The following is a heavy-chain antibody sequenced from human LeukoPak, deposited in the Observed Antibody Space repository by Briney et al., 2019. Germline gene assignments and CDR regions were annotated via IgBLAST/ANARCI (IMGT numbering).Heavy chain of an antibody. CDR3: AKHRDIFYYFDY. CDR1: GFTFSSYA. CDR2: ISGSGGST. J-gene: IGHJ4*02. V-gene: IGHV3-23*01. D-gene: IGHD2-15*01. Sequence: GGSLRLSCAASGFTFSSYAMSWARQAPGKGLEWVSAISGSGGSTYYADSVKGRFTISRDNSKNTLYLQMHSLRAEDTAVYYCAKHRDIFYYFDYWGQGTLVTVSS.